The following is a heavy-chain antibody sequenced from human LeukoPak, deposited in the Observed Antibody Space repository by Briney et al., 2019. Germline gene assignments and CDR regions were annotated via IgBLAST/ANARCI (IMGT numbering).Heavy chain of an antibody. CDR1: GGSFSGYY. J-gene: IGHJ3*02. D-gene: IGHD6-6*01. V-gene: IGHV4-34*01. CDR3: ASFIEYTSSDALDI. CDR2: INHSGST. Sequence: SETLSLTCAVYGGSFSGYYWSWIRQPPGKGLEWIGEINHSGSTNYNPSLKSRVTILLDTSRNQFSLKLSSVSAADTAVYYCASFIEYTSSDALDIWGQGTMVTVSS.